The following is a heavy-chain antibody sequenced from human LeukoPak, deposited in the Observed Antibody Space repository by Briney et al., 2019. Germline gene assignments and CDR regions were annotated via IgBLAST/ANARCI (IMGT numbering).Heavy chain of an antibody. CDR2: INHSGST. Sequence: SETLSLTCAVYGGSFSGYYWSWIRQPPGKGLEWIGEINHSGSTNYNPSLKSRVTISVDTSKNQISLRLTSVTAADTAIYYCMRTADVGYYPTWGQGTLVTVSS. D-gene: IGHD3-22*01. CDR1: GGSFSGYY. CDR3: MRTADVGYYPT. J-gene: IGHJ1*01. V-gene: IGHV4-34*01.